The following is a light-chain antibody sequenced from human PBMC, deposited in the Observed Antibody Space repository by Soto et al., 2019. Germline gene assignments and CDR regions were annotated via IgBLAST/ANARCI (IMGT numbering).Light chain of an antibody. J-gene: IGKJ3*01. CDR2: GAS. V-gene: IGKV3-15*01. CDR3: QQSYSTLT. Sequence: EVVMTQSPVTLSVSPGERATLSCRASQSVTIDLAWYQQKPGQAPSLLIFGASTRATGIPARFSGSGSGTDFTLTISSLQPEDFATYYCQQSYSTLTFGPGTKVDIK. CDR1: QSVTID.